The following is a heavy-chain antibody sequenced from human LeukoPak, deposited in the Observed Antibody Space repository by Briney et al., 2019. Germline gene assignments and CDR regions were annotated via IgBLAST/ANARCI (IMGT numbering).Heavy chain of an antibody. Sequence: GGSLRLSCAASGFTVSSNYMSWVRQAPGKGLEWVSVIYSGGSTYYADSVKGRFTISRDNSKNTLYLQMNSLRAEDTAVYYCARDRAPEMATIPYFDYWGQGTLVTVSS. J-gene: IGHJ4*02. CDR1: GFTVSSNY. CDR2: IYSGGST. V-gene: IGHV3-66*01. CDR3: ARDRAPEMATIPYFDY. D-gene: IGHD5-24*01.